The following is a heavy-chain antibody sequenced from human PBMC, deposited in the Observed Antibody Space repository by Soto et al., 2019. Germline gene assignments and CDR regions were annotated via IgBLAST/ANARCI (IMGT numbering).Heavy chain of an antibody. Sequence: GGSLRLSCAASGFTFSSYGMHWVRQAPGKGLEWVAVIWYDGSNKYYADSVKGRFTISRDNSKNTSYLQRNSPRAEDTAVYYCARDHCDGVCRYYYYGMDLWGQGTTVTVSS. J-gene: IGHJ6*02. D-gene: IGHD2-8*01. CDR3: ARDHCDGVCRYYYYGMDL. CDR2: IWYDGSNK. CDR1: GFTFSSYG. V-gene: IGHV3-33*01.